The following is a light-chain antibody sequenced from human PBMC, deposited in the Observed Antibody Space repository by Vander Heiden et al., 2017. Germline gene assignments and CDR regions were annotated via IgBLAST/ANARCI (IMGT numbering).Light chain of an antibody. CDR2: KDS. CDR1: ALPKQY. J-gene: IGLJ3*02. CDR3: QSADSSGTWV. V-gene: IGLV3-25*03. Sequence: SYELTQPPSVSVSPGQTARITCSGDALPKQYAYWYQQRPGQAPILVIYKDSERPSGIPERFSCSSSGTTDEADYYCQSADSSGTWVFGGGTKLTVL.